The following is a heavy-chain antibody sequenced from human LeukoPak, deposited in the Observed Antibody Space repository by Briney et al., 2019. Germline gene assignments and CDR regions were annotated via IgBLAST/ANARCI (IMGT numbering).Heavy chain of an antibody. CDR3: ARQYSSSWHRFDY. J-gene: IGHJ4*02. Sequence: PSETLSLTCTGSRGSISSSSHYWGWIRQPPGKGLEGIGNIYYSGSTYYNPSLKSRVTISVDTSKNQFSLKLSSVTAADTAVYYCARQYSSSWHRFDYWGQGTLVTVSS. CDR1: RGSISSSSHY. V-gene: IGHV4-39*01. CDR2: IYYSGST. D-gene: IGHD6-13*01.